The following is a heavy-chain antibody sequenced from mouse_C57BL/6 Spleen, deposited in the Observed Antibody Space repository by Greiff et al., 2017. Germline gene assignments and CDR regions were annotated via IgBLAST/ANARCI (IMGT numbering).Heavy chain of an antibody. D-gene: IGHD1-1*01. CDR3: AREGDCDGSSYWVYFDY. CDR2: ISDGGSYT. V-gene: IGHV5-4*01. J-gene: IGHJ2*01. Sequence: EVKLMESGGGLVKPGGSLKLSCAASGFTFSSYAMSWVRQTPEKRLEWVATISDGGSYTYYPDNVKGRFTISRDNAKNNLYLQMSHLKSEDTAMYYCAREGDCDGSSYWVYFDYWGQGTTLTVSS. CDR1: GFTFSSYA.